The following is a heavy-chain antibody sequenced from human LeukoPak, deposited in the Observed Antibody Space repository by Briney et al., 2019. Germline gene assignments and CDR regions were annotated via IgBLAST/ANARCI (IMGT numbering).Heavy chain of an antibody. CDR2: ISYDGSNK. CDR1: GFTFSSYA. V-gene: IGHV3-30-3*01. CDR3: ARAADSSSWVFDY. D-gene: IGHD6-13*01. J-gene: IGHJ4*02. Sequence: TGGSLRLSCAASGFTFSSYAMHWVRQAPGKGLEWVAVISYDGSNKYYADSVKGQFTISRDNSKNTLYLQMNSLRAEDTAVYYCARAADSSSWVFDYWGQGTLVTVSS.